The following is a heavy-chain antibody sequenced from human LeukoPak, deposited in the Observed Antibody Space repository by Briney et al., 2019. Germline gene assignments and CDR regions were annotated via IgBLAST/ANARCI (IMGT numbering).Heavy chain of an antibody. CDR2: INSDGCST. Sequence: GGSLRLSCAASGFTFSSYWMHWVRQAPGKGLVWVSRINSDGCSTSYADSVKGRFTISRDNAKNTLYLQMNSLRAEDTAVYYCASPALGYCSSTSCSRQTYYYYGMDVWGQGTTVTVSS. V-gene: IGHV3-74*01. CDR3: ASPALGYCSSTSCSRQTYYYYGMDV. D-gene: IGHD2-2*01. J-gene: IGHJ6*02. CDR1: GFTFSSYW.